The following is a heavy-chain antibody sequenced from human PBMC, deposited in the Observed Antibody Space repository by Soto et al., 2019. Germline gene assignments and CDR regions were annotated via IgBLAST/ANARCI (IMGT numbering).Heavy chain of an antibody. D-gene: IGHD2-15*01. J-gene: IGHJ6*03. CDR1: GYTFTSYG. CDR2: ISAYNGKA. V-gene: IGHV1-18*01. Sequence: ASVKVSCKASGYTFTSYGISWVRQAPGQGLEWMGWISAYNGKANYAQKLQGRVTITTDKSTSTAYMELSSLRSEDTAVYYCARSRGYCSGGSCTRPFYYYYYMDVWGKGTTVTVSS. CDR3: ARSRGYCSGGSCTRPFYYYYYMDV.